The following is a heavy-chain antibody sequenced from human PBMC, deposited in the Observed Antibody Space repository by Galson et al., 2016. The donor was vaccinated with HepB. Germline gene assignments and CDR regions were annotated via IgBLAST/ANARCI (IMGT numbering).Heavy chain of an antibody. Sequence: SLRLSCAVSGFSFADYEMSWVRQVPGKGLEWVSTISWNSRNILYADSVKGRFTFSRDNPRNSLYLQMNNLRYEDTALYYCAELWDYGSRTFATMDVWGQGTTVTVSS. CDR1: GFSFADYE. CDR3: AELWDYGSRTFATMDV. CDR2: ISWNSRNI. D-gene: IGHD3-10*01. J-gene: IGHJ6*02. V-gene: IGHV3-9*01.